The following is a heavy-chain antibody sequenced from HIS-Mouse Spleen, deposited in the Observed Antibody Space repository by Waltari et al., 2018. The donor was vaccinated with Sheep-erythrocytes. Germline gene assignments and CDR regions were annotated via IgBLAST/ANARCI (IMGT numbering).Heavy chain of an antibody. J-gene: IGHJ3*02. D-gene: IGHD1-1*01. V-gene: IGHV3-21*01. CDR3: ARDRTGDAFDI. Sequence: EVQLVESGGGLVKPGGPLSVSCAACGLPSSSFIMTGVRQAPGKGLEWVSSISSSSSYIYYADSVKGRFTISRDNAKNSLYLQMNSLRAEDTAVYYCARDRTGDAFDIWGQGTMVTVSS. CDR1: GLPSSSFI. CDR2: ISSSSSYI.